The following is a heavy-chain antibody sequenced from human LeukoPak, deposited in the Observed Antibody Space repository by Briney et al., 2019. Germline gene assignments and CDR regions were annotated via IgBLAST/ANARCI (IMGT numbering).Heavy chain of an antibody. V-gene: IGHV1-18*04. CDR3: AIRLDYGDYYGMDV. D-gene: IGHD4-17*01. Sequence: ASVKVSCKASGYTFTTYGISWVRQAPGQGLEWMGWISTYNGNTNFAQNLQGRVTMTTDTSTSTAYMELRSLRSDDTAVYYCAIRLDYGDYYGMDVWGQGTTVTVSS. J-gene: IGHJ6*02. CDR2: ISTYNGNT. CDR1: GYTFTTYG.